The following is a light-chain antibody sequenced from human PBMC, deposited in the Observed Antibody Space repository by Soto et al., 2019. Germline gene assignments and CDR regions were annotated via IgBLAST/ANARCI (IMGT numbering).Light chain of an antibody. V-gene: IGLV2-14*03. CDR1: SSDIGTYDL. Sequence: QSVLTQPASVSGSLGQSITISCTGTSSDIGTYDLVSWYQQHPGKAPQLMIYDVTNRPSGVSNRFSGSKSGNTASLTISGLQAEDEADYYCTSYTTSSTVVIGGGTKVTVL. CDR3: TSYTTSSTVV. CDR2: DVT. J-gene: IGLJ2*01.